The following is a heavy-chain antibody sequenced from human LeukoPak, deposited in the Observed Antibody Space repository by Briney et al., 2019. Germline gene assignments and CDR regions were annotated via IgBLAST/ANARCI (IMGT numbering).Heavy chain of an antibody. Sequence: SLKGRFTISRDNSKNTLYLQMNSLRAEDTAVYYCAKVNGYEDYYYGMDVWGQGTTVTVSS. CDR3: AKVNGYEDYYYGMDV. V-gene: IGHV3-23*01. D-gene: IGHD5-12*01. J-gene: IGHJ6*02.